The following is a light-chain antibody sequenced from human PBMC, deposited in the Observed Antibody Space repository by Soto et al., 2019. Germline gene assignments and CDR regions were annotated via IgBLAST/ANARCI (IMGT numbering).Light chain of an antibody. V-gene: IGKV3-15*01. J-gene: IGKJ4*01. Sequence: IVLTQSPATLSVSPGETATLSRRASQSVSSLLAWYRHKPGQPPRLLIFGSSTRATGIPARFSGSGSGTEFTLTISGLQSEDFAVYYCQQYNDWPLTFGGGTTVEIK. CDR2: GSS. CDR1: QSVSSL. CDR3: QQYNDWPLT.